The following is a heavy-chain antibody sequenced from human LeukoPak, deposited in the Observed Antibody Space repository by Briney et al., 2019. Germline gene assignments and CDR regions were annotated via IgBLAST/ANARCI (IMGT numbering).Heavy chain of an antibody. CDR2: IGGRGGGT. V-gene: IGHV3-23*01. J-gene: IGHJ5*02. CDR1: GFRFSDYT. D-gene: IGHD3-16*01. CDR3: GKEGGA. Sequence: PGGSLRLSCAASGFRFSDYTMTWVRQAPGKGPEWVSAIGGRGGGTYYADSLGGRFTISRDNSKDMLYLQMNSLKVEDTATYYCGKEGGAWGQGTKATVSS.